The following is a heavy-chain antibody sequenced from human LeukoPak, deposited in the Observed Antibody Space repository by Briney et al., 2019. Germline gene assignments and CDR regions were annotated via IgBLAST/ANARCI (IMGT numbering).Heavy chain of an antibody. D-gene: IGHD3-22*01. V-gene: IGHV3-21*01. CDR2: ISSSSTYI. J-gene: IGHJ4*02. CDR1: GFTFSSYW. CDR3: ARTKYRYYDSSGYFDY. Sequence: PGGSLRLSCAASGFTFSSYWMNWVRQAPGKGLEWVSSISSSSTYIYYADSVEGRFTISRDNAKNSLYLQMNSLRAEDTAVYYCARTKYRYYDSSGYFDYWGQGTLVTVSS.